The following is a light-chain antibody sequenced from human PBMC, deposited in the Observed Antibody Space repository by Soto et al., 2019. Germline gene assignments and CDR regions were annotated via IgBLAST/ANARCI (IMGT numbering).Light chain of an antibody. CDR2: KAS. V-gene: IGKV1-5*03. CDR1: QSISSW. CDR3: QQYTTYSGT. J-gene: IGKJ2*01. Sequence: DIQMTQSPFTLSASVGDRVTITCRASQSISSWLAWYQQKPGKAPKLLIYKASSLESGVPSRFSGSGSGTEFTLTISSLQPDDFATYYCQQYTTYSGTFGQGTKLEIK.